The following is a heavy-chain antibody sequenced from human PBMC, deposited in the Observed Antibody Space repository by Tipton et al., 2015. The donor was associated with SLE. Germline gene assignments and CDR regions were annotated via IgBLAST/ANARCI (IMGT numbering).Heavy chain of an antibody. CDR1: GGSISSGRYF. D-gene: IGHD5-12*01. V-gene: IGHV4-61*10. Sequence: TLSLTCTVSGGSISSGRYFWSWIRQPAGKGLEWIGGVNHDRDTNYNPSLKSRVTISADTSKNQFSLKVSSVTAADSAVYYCANDYGGSRGYDNCFDPWGQGILVTVSS. CDR3: ANDYGGSRGYDNCFDP. J-gene: IGHJ5*02. CDR2: VNHDRDT.